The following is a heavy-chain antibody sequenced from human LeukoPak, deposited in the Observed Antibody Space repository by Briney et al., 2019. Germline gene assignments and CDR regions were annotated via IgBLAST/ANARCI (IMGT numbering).Heavy chain of an antibody. J-gene: IGHJ3*02. CDR2: ISSSGSSI. D-gene: IGHD3-10*01. Sequence: GGSLRLSCATSGFTFSSYEMNWVRQAPGKGLEWVSYISSSGSSIYYADSVKGRFTISRDNAKNSLYLQMNSLRAEDTGLYYCARESRLSGRGAFDIWGQGTMVTVSS. V-gene: IGHV3-48*03. CDR3: ARESRLSGRGAFDI. CDR1: GFTFSSYE.